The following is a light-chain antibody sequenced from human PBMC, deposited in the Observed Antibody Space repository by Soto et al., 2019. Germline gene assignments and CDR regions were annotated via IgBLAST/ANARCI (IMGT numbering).Light chain of an antibody. Sequence: QSALTQPASVSGSPGQSITISCTGTSSDVGGYNDVSWYQQHPGKAPKLMIYEVTNRPSGVSNRFSGSKSGNTASLTISGLRAEDEADYYCSSYTSSTTLYAFGTGTKVTVL. CDR3: SSYTSSTTLYA. J-gene: IGLJ1*01. V-gene: IGLV2-14*01. CDR2: EVT. CDR1: SSDVGGYND.